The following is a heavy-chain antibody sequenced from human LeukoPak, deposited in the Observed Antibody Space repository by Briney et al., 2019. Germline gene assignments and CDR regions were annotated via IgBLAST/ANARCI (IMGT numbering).Heavy chain of an antibody. CDR1: GGSISSGDYY. Sequence: SETLSLTCTVSGGSISSGDYYWSWIRQPPGKGLEWIGSIYHSGSPYYNPSLKSRVTISVDTSKNQFSLKLSSVTAADTAVYYCARVEPGNPYDSSGNVDYWGQGTLVTVSS. D-gene: IGHD3-22*01. J-gene: IGHJ4*02. CDR3: ARVEPGNPYDSSGNVDY. CDR2: IYHSGSP. V-gene: IGHV4-39*07.